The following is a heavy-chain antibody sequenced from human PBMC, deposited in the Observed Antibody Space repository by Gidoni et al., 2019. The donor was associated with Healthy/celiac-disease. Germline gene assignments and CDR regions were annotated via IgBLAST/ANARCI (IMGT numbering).Heavy chain of an antibody. CDR3: ARDQGGKGGRWFDP. D-gene: IGHD2-15*01. V-gene: IGHV4-61*01. CDR2: IYYSGST. Sequence: QVQLQESGPGLVKPSATLSLTCPVSGGSVSSGSYYWSWIRQPPGKGLEWIGYIYYSGSTNYNPSLKSRVTISVDTSKNQFSLKLSSVTAADTAVYYCARDQGGKGGRWFDPWGQGTLVTVSS. CDR1: GGSVSSGSYY. J-gene: IGHJ5*02.